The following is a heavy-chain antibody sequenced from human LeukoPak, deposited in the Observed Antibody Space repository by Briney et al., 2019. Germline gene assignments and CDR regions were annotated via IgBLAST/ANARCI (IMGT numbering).Heavy chain of an antibody. Sequence: GASVKVSCKASGYTFTSYGISWVRQAPGQGLEWMGWISAYDGNTNYAQELQGRVTMTTDTSTSTAYMELRSLRSDDTAVYYCARILSGGECFDYWGQGTLVTVSS. CDR3: ARILSGGECFDY. CDR2: ISAYDGNT. V-gene: IGHV1-18*04. CDR1: GYTFTSYG. D-gene: IGHD2-8*02. J-gene: IGHJ4*02.